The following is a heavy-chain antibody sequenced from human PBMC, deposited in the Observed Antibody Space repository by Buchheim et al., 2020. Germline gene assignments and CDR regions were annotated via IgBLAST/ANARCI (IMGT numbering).Heavy chain of an antibody. CDR1: GFTFSSYG. CDR2: IWYDGSNK. J-gene: IGHJ5*02. Sequence: QVQLVESGGGVVQPGRSLRLSCAASGFTFSSYGMHWVRQAPGKGLEWVAVIWYDGSNKYYADSVKGRFTISRDNSKNTMYLQMNSLRAEDTAVYYCARDTFKAVTTPWFDPWGQGTL. CDR3: ARDTFKAVTTPWFDP. V-gene: IGHV3-33*01. D-gene: IGHD4-17*01.